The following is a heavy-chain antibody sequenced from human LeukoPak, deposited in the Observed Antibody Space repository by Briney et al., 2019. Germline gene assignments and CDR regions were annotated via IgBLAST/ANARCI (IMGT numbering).Heavy chain of an antibody. V-gene: IGHV1-18*01. CDR3: ARATGTWGHDGFDI. CDR1: GYTFMSHG. D-gene: IGHD3-16*01. J-gene: IGHJ3*02. CDR2: ISGSSSNT. Sequence: GASVKVSCKAYGYTFMSHGIGWVRQAPGQGLEWMGWISGSSSNTNYAQRLQGRVTMTTDTSTTTAYMELRSLRSDDTAVYYCARATGTWGHDGFDIWGQGTMVTVSS.